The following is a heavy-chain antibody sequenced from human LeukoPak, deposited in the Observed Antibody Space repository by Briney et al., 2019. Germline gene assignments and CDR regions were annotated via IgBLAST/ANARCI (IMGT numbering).Heavy chain of an antibody. CDR1: GFTFGSYA. D-gene: IGHD4-17*01. CDR3: ARDQDYGDYASLDY. V-gene: IGHV3-30-3*01. CDR2: ISYDGSNK. Sequence: PGRSLRLSCAASGFTFGSYAMHWVRQAPGKGLEWVAVISYDGSNKYYADSVKGRFTISRDNSKNTLYLQMNSLRAEDTAVYYCARDQDYGDYASLDYWGQGTLVTVSS. J-gene: IGHJ4*02.